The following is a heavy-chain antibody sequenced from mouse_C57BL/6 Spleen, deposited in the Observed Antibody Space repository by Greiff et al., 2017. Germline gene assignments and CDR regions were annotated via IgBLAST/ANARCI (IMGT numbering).Heavy chain of an antibody. D-gene: IGHD2-1*01. Sequence: QVQLKQPGAELVRPGTSVKLSCKASGYTFTSYWMHWVKQRPGQGLEWIGVIDPSDSYTNYNQKFKGKATLTVDTSSSTAYMQLSSLTSEDSAVXYCARSTGWFAYWGQGTLVTVSA. J-gene: IGHJ3*01. V-gene: IGHV1-59*01. CDR3: ARSTGWFAY. CDR1: GYTFTSYW. CDR2: IDPSDSYT.